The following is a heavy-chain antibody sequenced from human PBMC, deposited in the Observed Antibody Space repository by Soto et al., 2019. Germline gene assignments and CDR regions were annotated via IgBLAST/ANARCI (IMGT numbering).Heavy chain of an antibody. CDR2: IYSGGST. D-gene: IGHD6-13*01. V-gene: IGHV3-53*04. CDR3: ARETAAGTYYYYMDV. Sequence: EVQLVESGGGLVQPGGSLRLSCAASEFTVSSNYMSWVRQAPGKGLEWVSVIYSGGSTYYADSVKGRFTISRHNSKNTLYLQMNSLRAEDTAVYYCARETAAGTYYYYMDVWGKGTTVTVSS. CDR1: EFTVSSNY. J-gene: IGHJ6*03.